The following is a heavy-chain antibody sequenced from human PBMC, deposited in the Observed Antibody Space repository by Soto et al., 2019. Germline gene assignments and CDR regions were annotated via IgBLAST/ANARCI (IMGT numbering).Heavy chain of an antibody. J-gene: IGHJ6*02. V-gene: IGHV3-23*01. Sequence: GGSLRLSCAASGFTFSSYAMSWVRQAPGKGLEWVSAISGSGGSTYYADSVKGRFTISRDNSKNTLYLQMNSLRAEDTAVYYCAKDQPLRIAAAGSYYYYYGMDVWGQGTTVTVSS. CDR1: GFTFSSYA. D-gene: IGHD6-13*01. CDR3: AKDQPLRIAAAGSYYYYYGMDV. CDR2: ISGSGGST.